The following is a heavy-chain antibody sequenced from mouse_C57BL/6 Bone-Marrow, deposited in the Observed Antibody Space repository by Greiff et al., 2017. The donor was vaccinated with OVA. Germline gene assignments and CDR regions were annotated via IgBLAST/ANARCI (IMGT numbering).Heavy chain of an antibody. CDR2: LYPGDGDT. V-gene: IGHV1-82*01. D-gene: IGHD2-4*01. Sequence: VKVVESGPELVKPGASVKISCKASGYAFSSSWMNWVKQRPGQGLEWIGRLYPGDGDTNYNGKFKGKATLPAYKSSSQAYMQLSSLTSEDSAVYFCARETYDYPFAYWGQGTLVTVSA. CDR1: GYAFSSSW. CDR3: ARETYDYPFAY. J-gene: IGHJ3*01.